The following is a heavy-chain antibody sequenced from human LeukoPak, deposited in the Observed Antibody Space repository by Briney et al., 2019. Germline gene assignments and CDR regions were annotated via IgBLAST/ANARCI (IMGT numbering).Heavy chain of an antibody. D-gene: IGHD6-13*01. V-gene: IGHV3-74*01. CDR3: ARGRYSSSWYADYYYYGMDV. J-gene: IGHJ6*02. Sequence: PGGSLRLSCAASGFTLSAYWMHWVRQAPGKGLVWVSRINSDGSSTSYADSVKGRFTISRDNAKNTLYLQMNSLRAEDTAVYYCARGRYSSSWYADYYYYGMDVWGQGTTVTVSS. CDR2: INSDGSST. CDR1: GFTLSAYW.